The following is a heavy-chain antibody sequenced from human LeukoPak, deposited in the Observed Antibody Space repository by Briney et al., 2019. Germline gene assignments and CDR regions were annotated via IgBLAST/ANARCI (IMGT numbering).Heavy chain of an antibody. J-gene: IGHJ6*03. D-gene: IGHD3-3*01. Sequence: GESLKISCQASGYNFHNYWIAWVRQMPGKGLEWMGIIYPGDSDTRYNPSFQGQVTISADKSISTAYLQWSSLKASDTAMYYCARQWRDLYYMDVWGKGTTVTVSS. V-gene: IGHV5-51*01. CDR1: GYNFHNYW. CDR3: ARQWRDLYYMDV. CDR2: IYPGDSDT.